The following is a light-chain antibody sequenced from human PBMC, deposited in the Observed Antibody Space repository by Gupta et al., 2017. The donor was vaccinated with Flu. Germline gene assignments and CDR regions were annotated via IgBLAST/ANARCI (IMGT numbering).Light chain of an antibody. V-gene: IGLV1-51*01. J-gene: IGLJ3*02. Sequence: QSVLPQPPSVSAAPGQKVTIPCSGSSHALGGNYVSWYQRLPATAPKLLMYENNKRHSGIPDRFSGSKSGTSATVGTTGLQTGEEADYYCGSGDTNRSIGVFGGGTRLTVL. CDR3: GSGDTNRSIGV. CDR1: SHALGGNY. CDR2: ENN.